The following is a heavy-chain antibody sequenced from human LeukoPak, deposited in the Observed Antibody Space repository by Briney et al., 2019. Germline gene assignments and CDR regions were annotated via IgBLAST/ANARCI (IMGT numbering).Heavy chain of an antibody. CDR3: AKDRRWLHYYYYMDV. CDR2: ISGSGGST. V-gene: IGHV3-23*01. CDR1: GFTFSSYW. Sequence: GGSLRLSCAASGFTFSSYWMSWVRQAPGKGLEWVSAISGSGGSTYYADSVKGRFTISRDNSKNTLYLQMNSLRAEDTAVYYCAKDRRWLHYYYYMDVWGKGTTVTISS. D-gene: IGHD5-12*01. J-gene: IGHJ6*03.